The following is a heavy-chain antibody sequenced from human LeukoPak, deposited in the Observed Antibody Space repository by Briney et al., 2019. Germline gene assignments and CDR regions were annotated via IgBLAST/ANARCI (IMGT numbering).Heavy chain of an antibody. CDR2: ISSSSSYI. D-gene: IGHD6-19*01. CDR3: ARTSSSGWGEPSHFDY. Sequence: GGSLRLSCAASGFTFSSYSMNWVRQAPGKGLEWVSSISSSSSYIYYADSVKGRFAISRDNAKNSLYLQMNSLRAEDTAVYYCARTSSSGWGEPSHFDYWGQGTLVTVSS. CDR1: GFTFSSYS. V-gene: IGHV3-21*01. J-gene: IGHJ4*02.